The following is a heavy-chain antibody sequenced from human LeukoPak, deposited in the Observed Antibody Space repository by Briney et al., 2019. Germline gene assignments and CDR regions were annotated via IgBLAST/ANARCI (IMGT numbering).Heavy chain of an antibody. CDR1: GFSFGSYG. CDR3: AKDPSLTIFGVVYYFDY. J-gene: IGHJ4*02. D-gene: IGHD3-3*01. Sequence: GGSLRLSCAASGFSFGSYGMSWVRQAPGKGLEWVSSISGSDDNTYYADSVKGRFTISRDNSKNTLYLLMNSLRAEDTAIYYCAKDPSLTIFGVVYYFDYWGQGTLVTVSS. V-gene: IGHV3-23*01. CDR2: ISGSDDNT.